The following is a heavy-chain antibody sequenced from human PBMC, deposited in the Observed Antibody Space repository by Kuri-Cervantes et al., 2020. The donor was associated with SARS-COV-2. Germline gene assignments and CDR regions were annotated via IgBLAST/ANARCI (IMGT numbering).Heavy chain of an antibody. CDR1: GYTFTSYG. D-gene: IGHD3-22*01. CDR2: ISAYNGNT. CDR3: ASSEYYYDSSGYYHNYYYGMDV. Sequence: ASVKVSCKASGYTFTSYGISWVRQAPGQGLEWMGWISAYNGNTNYAQKLQGRVTITADKSTSTAYMELSSLRSEDTAVYYCASSEYYYDSSGYYHNYYYGMDVWGQGTTVTVSS. V-gene: IGHV1-18*01. J-gene: IGHJ6*02.